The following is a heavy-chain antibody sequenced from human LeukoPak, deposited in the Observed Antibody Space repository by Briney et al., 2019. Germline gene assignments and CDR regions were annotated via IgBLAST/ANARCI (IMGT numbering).Heavy chain of an antibody. CDR3: AKNKWLRCYFDY. V-gene: IGHV3-53*01. CDR2: IYSGGST. Sequence: GGSLRLSCTVSGFTVSSDSMSWVRQAPGKGLEWVSFIYSGGSTHYSDSVKGRFTISRDNSKNTLYLQMNSLRAEDTAVYYCAKNKWLRCYFDYWGQGTLVTVSS. D-gene: IGHD5-12*01. J-gene: IGHJ4*02. CDR1: GFTVSSDS.